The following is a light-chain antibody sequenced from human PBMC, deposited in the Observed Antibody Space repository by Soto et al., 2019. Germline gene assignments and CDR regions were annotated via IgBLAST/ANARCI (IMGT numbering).Light chain of an antibody. CDR1: QSVSRN. J-gene: IGKJ5*01. CDR2: GAS. V-gene: IGKV3-20*01. Sequence: EIMMTQSPATLSVSPGQRATLSSRASQSVSRNLAWYQQKPGQAPRLLIYGASSRATGIPDRCSGSASGTDFTLTIKRLEPEEFEVYYCQLYGISPHFGQGTRLEI. CDR3: QLYGISPH.